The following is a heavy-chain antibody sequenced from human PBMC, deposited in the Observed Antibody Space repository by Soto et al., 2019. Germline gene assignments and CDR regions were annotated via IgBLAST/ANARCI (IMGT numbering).Heavy chain of an antibody. J-gene: IGHJ4*02. CDR1: GFTFSNSA. V-gene: IGHV3-23*01. CDR3: AKHDYADSGYSKSNY. Sequence: EVQMLESGGGLVQPGGSLRLSYAASGFTFSNSAMSWVRQAPGKGLEWVSAISGSGTATNYADSVKGRFTISRDNSKNTLYLEMNSLRVEDTAVYYCAKHDYADSGYSKSNYWGQGTLVTASS. D-gene: IGHD3-22*01. CDR2: ISGSGTAT.